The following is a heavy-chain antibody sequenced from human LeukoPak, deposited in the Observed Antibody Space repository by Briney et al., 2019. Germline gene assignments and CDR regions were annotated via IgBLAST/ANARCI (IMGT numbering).Heavy chain of an antibody. CDR3: AREFNGSPDY. V-gene: IGHV4-39*02. CDR2: IRYSGRT. Sequence: KPSETLSLTCTVSGGSISSNTYYWSWIRQPPGKGLEWIGSIRYSGRTYYKPSLKSRVALSVDTSKNQLLLNLRSVTAADTAMYYCAREFNGSPDYLGQGTLVTVSS. J-gene: IGHJ4*02. CDR1: GGSISSNTYY. D-gene: IGHD6-25*01.